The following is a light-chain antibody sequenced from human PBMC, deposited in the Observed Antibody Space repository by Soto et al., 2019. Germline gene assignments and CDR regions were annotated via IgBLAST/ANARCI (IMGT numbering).Light chain of an antibody. J-gene: IGKJ1*01. Sequence: AIQLTQSPSSLSASVGDRVTITCRASQGIASALAWYQQRPGKTPKLLIFDASTLESGVPSRFSGSGSGTDFTLTISTLQPEDFAAYYCQQFNTYPWSFGQGTKVEIK. CDR1: QGIASA. CDR2: DAS. CDR3: QQFNTYPWS. V-gene: IGKV1-13*02.